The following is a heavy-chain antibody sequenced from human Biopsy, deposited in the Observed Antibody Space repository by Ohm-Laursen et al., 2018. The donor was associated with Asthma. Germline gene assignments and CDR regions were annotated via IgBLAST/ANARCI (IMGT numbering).Heavy chain of an antibody. CDR3: TRHNDY. CDR2: IDWEEDK. Sequence: ATQTLTLTGSFSGFSLSSSGANVNWIRQPPGKALEWLARIDWEEDKFYSTSLRTRLTISKGSSEDQVVLTMTNMGPVDTATYYCTRHNDYWGPGILVTVSS. J-gene: IGHJ4*02. V-gene: IGHV2-70*04. CDR1: GFSLSSSGAN. D-gene: IGHD1-14*01.